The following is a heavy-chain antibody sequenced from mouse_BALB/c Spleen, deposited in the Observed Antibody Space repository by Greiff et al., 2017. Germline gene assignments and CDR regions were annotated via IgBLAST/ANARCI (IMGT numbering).Heavy chain of an antibody. V-gene: IGHV5-12-2*01. CDR1: GFTFSSYT. CDR2: ISNGGGST. D-gene: IGHD2-3*01. Sequence: EVKLVESGGGLVQPGGSLKLSCAASGFTFSSYTMSWVRQTPEKRLEWVAYISNGGGSTYYPDTLKGRFTISRDNAKNTLYLQMSSLKSEDTAMYYCARKDGYYGGFAYWGQGTLVTVSA. CDR3: ARKDGYYGGFAY. J-gene: IGHJ3*01.